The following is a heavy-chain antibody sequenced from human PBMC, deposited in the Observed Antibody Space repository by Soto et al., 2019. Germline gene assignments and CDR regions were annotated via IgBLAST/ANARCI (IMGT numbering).Heavy chain of an antibody. D-gene: IGHD3-10*01. Sequence: GGSLRLSWAASGFSFSSYGMHWVRQAPGKGLEWVAVIWHDGSNRYYADSGKGRCTISRDNSKNTLYLQMNSLRAEDTAVYYCGREVFYYYGTDVWGQATTVTV. CDR1: GFSFSSYG. V-gene: IGHV3-33*01. CDR3: GREVFYYYGTDV. J-gene: IGHJ6*02. CDR2: IWHDGSNR.